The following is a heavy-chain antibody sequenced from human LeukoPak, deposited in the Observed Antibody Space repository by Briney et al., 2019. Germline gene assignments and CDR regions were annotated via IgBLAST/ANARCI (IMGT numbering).Heavy chain of an antibody. CDR2: IYNSGST. D-gene: IGHD3-10*01. Sequence: SETLSLTCIVSGDSINIYHWSWIRQPPGKGLEWIGYIYNSGSTNYNPSLKSRVTISVDTSKNQISLKLRSVIAADTAVYHCARLGWVGAFDIWGQGTMVTVSS. V-gene: IGHV4-59*01. CDR1: GDSINIYH. J-gene: IGHJ3*02. CDR3: ARLGWVGAFDI.